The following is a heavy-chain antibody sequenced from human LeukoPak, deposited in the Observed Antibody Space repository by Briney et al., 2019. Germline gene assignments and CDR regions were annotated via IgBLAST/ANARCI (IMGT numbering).Heavy chain of an antibody. V-gene: IGHV1-2*02. D-gene: IGHD3-22*01. CDR3: ARGEDNYYDSSGYNFDY. J-gene: IGHJ4*02. CDR1: GYTFTGYY. Sequence: ASVKVSCKASGYTFTGYYMHWVRQAPGQGLEWMGWINPNSGGTNYAQKFQGRVTMTRDTSISTAYMELSRLRSDDTAVYYCARGEDNYYDSSGYNFDYCGQGTLVTVSS. CDR2: INPNSGGT.